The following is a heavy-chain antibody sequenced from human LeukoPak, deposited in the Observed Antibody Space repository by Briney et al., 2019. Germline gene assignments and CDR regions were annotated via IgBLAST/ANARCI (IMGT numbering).Heavy chain of an antibody. CDR3: ASSDCSGGSYFILDY. Sequence: ASVKVSCKASGYTFSTYYLHWVRQAPGQGLEWMGIINPSSRSTTYAQTFEGRVTMTSDTSTSTVYMELSRLRSEDTAVYYCASSDCSGGSYFILDYWGQGTLVTVSS. V-gene: IGHV1-46*01. CDR1: GYTFSTYY. J-gene: IGHJ4*02. D-gene: IGHD2-15*01. CDR2: INPSSRST.